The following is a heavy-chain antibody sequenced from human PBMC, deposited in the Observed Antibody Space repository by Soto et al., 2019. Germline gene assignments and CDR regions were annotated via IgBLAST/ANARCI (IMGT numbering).Heavy chain of an antibody. Sequence: PGGSLRLSCAASGFTFSRFEWHWVRQAPGKGLEWISYISSSGSTAYYASSVEGRFTISRDNANNSVYLQMDSLRAEDTALYYCTRAAWFPYLSFYWGQGALVTVYS. D-gene: IGHD3-10*01. J-gene: IGHJ4*02. CDR1: GFTFSRFE. V-gene: IGHV3-48*03. CDR2: ISSSGSTA. CDR3: TRAAWFPYLSFY.